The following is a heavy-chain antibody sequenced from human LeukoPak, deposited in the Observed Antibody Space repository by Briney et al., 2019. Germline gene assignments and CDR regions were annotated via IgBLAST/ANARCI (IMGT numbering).Heavy chain of an antibody. Sequence: SETLSLTCTVSGGSISSYYWSWLRQPPGKGLEWIGYIYYSGSTNYNPSLKSRVTISVDTSKNQFSLKLSSVTAADTAVYYCARESTVTDAFDIWGQGTMVTVSS. J-gene: IGHJ3*02. V-gene: IGHV4-59*01. CDR3: ARESTVTDAFDI. D-gene: IGHD4-17*01. CDR2: IYYSGST. CDR1: GGSISSYY.